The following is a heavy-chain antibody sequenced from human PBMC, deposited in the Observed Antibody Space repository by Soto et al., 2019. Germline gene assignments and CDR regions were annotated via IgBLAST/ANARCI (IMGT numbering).Heavy chain of an antibody. V-gene: IGHV3-15*07. CDR3: TTGTNEGY. J-gene: IGHJ4*02. CDR1: GFSFSSAW. CDR2: IRTKPEGETT. D-gene: IGHD1-1*01. Sequence: EVQLLESGGGLVKPGGSLRLSCAASGFSFSSAWMNWVRQAPGKGLEWVGRIRTKPEGETTDYPAPGKGRFTISRDDSKTTLYLQMTSLKIEDTAVYYCTTGTNEGYWGQGTLVTVSS.